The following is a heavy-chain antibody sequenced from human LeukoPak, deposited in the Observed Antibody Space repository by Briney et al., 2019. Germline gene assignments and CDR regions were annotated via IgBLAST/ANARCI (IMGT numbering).Heavy chain of an antibody. V-gene: IGHV3-23*01. CDR1: GFTFSSYA. CDR2: ISGSGAGT. J-gene: IGHJ4*02. D-gene: IGHD2-21*02. CDR3: AKSLGDIVVVTAIH. Sequence: GGSLRLSCAASGFTFSSYAMSWVRQAPGKGLEWVPAISGSGAGTYYADSVKGRFTISRDNSKNTLYLQMSSLRAEDTAVYYCAKSLGDIVVVTAIHWGQGTLVTVSS.